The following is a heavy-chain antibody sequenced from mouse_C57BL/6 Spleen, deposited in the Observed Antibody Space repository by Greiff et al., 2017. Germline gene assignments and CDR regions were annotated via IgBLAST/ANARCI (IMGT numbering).Heavy chain of an antibody. Sequence: QVQLQQPGDELVKPGASVKLSCKASGYTFTSYWMHWVKQRPGQGLEWIGMIHPNSGSTNYNEKFKSKATLTVDKSSSTAYMQLSSLTSEDSAVYYCARQDYGSPWYFDVWGTGTTVTVSS. CDR3: ARQDYGSPWYFDV. CDR1: GYTFTSYW. V-gene: IGHV1-64*01. D-gene: IGHD1-1*01. J-gene: IGHJ1*03. CDR2: IHPNSGST.